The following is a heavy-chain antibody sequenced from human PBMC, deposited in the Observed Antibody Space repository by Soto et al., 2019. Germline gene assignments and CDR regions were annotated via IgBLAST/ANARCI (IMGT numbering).Heavy chain of an antibody. Sequence: GGSLRLSCAGSGFTFSSYGMHWVRQAPGKGLEWVAVIWYDGSNKYYADSVKGRFTISRDNSKNTLYLQMNSLRAEDTAVYYCARDPLHTFYYDSSTDIWGQGTMVTVSS. D-gene: IGHD3-22*01. V-gene: IGHV3-33*01. CDR1: GFTFSSYG. CDR2: IWYDGSNK. J-gene: IGHJ3*02. CDR3: ARDPLHTFYYDSSTDI.